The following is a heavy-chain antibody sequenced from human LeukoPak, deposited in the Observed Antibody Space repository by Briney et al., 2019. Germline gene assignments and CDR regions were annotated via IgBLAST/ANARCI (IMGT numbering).Heavy chain of an antibody. J-gene: IGHJ1*01. Sequence: PSETLSLTCAVYEGSPSGDYWSWIRQPPGTGRGWSGEINHSGSTNYNPSLKSRVTISVDTSKNQFSLTLSSVTAADTAVYHCARAVSWAAGTGKYFQDCGQRTLVTVSS. CDR1: EGSPSGDY. V-gene: IGHV4-34*01. CDR2: INHSGST. D-gene: IGHD6-13*01. CDR3: ARAVSWAAGTGKYFQD.